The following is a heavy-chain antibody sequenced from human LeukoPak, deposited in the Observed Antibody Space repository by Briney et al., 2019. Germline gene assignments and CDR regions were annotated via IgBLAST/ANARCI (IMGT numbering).Heavy chain of an antibody. J-gene: IGHJ4*02. Sequence: ASVSVSCKASGYTFTGQHIHCVRQAPGQGLEWMGWLNPNSGGTNYAQQFQGRVTMTRDTSINTAYMELSSLRSDDTAVYYCARDSIVGATLDYWGQGTLVTVSS. CDR2: LNPNSGGT. D-gene: IGHD1-26*01. V-gene: IGHV1-2*02. CDR3: ARDSIVGATLDY. CDR1: GYTFTGQH.